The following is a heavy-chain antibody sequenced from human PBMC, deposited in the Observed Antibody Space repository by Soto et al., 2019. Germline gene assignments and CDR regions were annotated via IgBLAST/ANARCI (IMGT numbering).Heavy chain of an antibody. CDR1: GFTFSSYG. Sequence: QVQLVESGGGVVQPGRSLRLSCAASGFTFSSYGMHWVRQAPGKGLEWVAVIWYDGSNKYYADSVKGRFTISRDNSKNTLYLQMNSLRAEDTAVYYCARVSPPYSSSWYAVNWFDPWGQGTLVTVSS. D-gene: IGHD6-13*01. V-gene: IGHV3-33*01. CDR2: IWYDGSNK. J-gene: IGHJ5*02. CDR3: ARVSPPYSSSWYAVNWFDP.